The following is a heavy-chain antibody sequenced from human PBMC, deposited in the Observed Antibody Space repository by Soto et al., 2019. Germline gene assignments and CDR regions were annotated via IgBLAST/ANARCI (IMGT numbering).Heavy chain of an antibody. Sequence: PSETLSLTCTVSDGSISSYYWSWIRQPPGKGLEWIGYIYYSGSTNYNPSLKSRVTISVDTSKNQFSLKLSSVTAADTAVYYCARAGDGYNYLWYFDLWGRGTLVTVSS. V-gene: IGHV4-59*01. D-gene: IGHD5-12*01. CDR1: DGSISSYY. CDR2: IYYSGST. J-gene: IGHJ2*01. CDR3: ARAGDGYNYLWYFDL.